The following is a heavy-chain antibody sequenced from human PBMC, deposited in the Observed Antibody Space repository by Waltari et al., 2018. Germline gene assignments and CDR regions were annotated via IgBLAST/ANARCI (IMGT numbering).Heavy chain of an antibody. CDR3: ARGVEMATTNYFDY. J-gene: IGHJ4*02. V-gene: IGHV4-34*01. D-gene: IGHD5-12*01. CDR2: INHSGST. CDR1: GGSFSGYY. Sequence: QVQLQQWGAGLLKPSETLSLTCAVSGGSFSGYYWSWIRQPPGKGLEWIGEINHSGSTNYNPSLKSRVTISVDTSKNQFSLKLSSVTAADTAVYYCARGVEMATTNYFDYWGQGTLVTVSS.